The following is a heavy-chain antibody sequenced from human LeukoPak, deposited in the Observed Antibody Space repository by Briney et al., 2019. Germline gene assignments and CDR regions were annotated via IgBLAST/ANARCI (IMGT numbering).Heavy chain of an antibody. CDR2: IYYSGST. CDR3: ARGRGEGRGISMVRGVRAPSYNWFDP. D-gene: IGHD3-10*01. J-gene: IGHJ5*02. V-gene: IGHV4-39*06. CDR1: GASISSSSYY. Sequence: SETLSLTCTVSGASISSSSYYWGWIRQPPGKGLEWIGSIYYSGSTYYNPSLKSRVTISVDTSKNQFTLKLSSVTAADPAVYYCARGRGEGRGISMVRGVRAPSYNWFDPWGHGTLVTVSS.